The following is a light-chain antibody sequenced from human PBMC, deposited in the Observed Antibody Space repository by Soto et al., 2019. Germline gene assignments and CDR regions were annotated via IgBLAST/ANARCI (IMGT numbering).Light chain of an antibody. J-gene: IGKJ2*02. Sequence: DIQMTQSPSTLSASVGDRVTITCRASQSISTYLNWYQHKPGKAPKLLIHAASSLRSGVPSRFSGSGSGTDFTLTISSLQPEDFATYYCQQSYSTPCTFGQGTKVDIK. CDR3: QQSYSTPCT. V-gene: IGKV1-39*01. CDR2: AAS. CDR1: QSISTY.